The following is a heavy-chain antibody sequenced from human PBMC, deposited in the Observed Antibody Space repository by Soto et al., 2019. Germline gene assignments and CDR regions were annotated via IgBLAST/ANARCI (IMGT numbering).Heavy chain of an antibody. CDR1: GGTFSSYA. Sequence: QVQLVQSGAEVKKPGSSVKVSCKASGGTFSSYAISWVRQAPGQGLEWMGGIIPIFGTANYAQKFQGRVTITADESTSTAYMELSSLRSEDTAVYYCASRWERVATILGGYYGMDVWGQGTTVTVSS. V-gene: IGHV1-69*12. D-gene: IGHD5-12*01. J-gene: IGHJ6*02. CDR3: ASRWERVATILGGYYGMDV. CDR2: IIPIFGTA.